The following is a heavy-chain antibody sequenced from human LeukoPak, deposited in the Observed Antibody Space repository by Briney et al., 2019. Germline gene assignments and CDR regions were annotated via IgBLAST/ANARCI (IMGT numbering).Heavy chain of an antibody. CDR3: AGGVWSSYMDV. Sequence: SETLSLTCAVYGGSFSGYYWSWIRQPPGKGLEWIGEINHSGSTNYNPSLKSRVTISVDTSKSQFSLKLSSVTAEDTAVYYCAGGVWSSYMDVWGKGTTVTVSS. V-gene: IGHV4-34*01. J-gene: IGHJ6*03. D-gene: IGHD3-16*01. CDR2: INHSGST. CDR1: GGSFSGYY.